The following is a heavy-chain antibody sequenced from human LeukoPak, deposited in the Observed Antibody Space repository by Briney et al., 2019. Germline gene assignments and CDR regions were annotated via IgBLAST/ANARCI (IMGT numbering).Heavy chain of an antibody. CDR3: AKGNYGSGGASDY. V-gene: IGHV3-23*01. D-gene: IGHD3-10*01. CDR2: ISGSGGST. J-gene: IGHJ4*02. CDR1: GFTFSSYA. Sequence: EGSLRLSCAASGFTFSSYAMSWVRQAPGKGLEWVSAISGSGGSTYYADSVKGRFTISRDNSKNTLYLQMNSLRAEDTAAYYCAKGNYGSGGASDYWGQGTLVTVSS.